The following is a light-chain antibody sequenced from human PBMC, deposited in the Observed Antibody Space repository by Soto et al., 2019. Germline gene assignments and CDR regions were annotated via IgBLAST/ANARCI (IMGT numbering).Light chain of an antibody. CDR3: QQYNNWPPL. J-gene: IGKJ3*01. V-gene: IGKV3-15*01. CDR1: QTVSSN. Sequence: EIVMTQSPVTLSVSPGERATLSCTPSQTVSSNLAWYQQKPGQAPRLLMYGASTRATGVPARFSGSGSGTEFTLTISSLHSEDSAIYYCQQYNNWPPLFGPGTKVEIK. CDR2: GAS.